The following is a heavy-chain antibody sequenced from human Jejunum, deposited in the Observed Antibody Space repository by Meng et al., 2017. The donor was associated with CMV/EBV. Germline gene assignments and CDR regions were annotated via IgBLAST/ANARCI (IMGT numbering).Heavy chain of an antibody. J-gene: IGHJ6*02. D-gene: IGHD3-10*01. V-gene: IGHV3-74*01. CDR3: ARATYDYGSGTNYYYYGMDV. Sequence: YWMDWVRQAPGKGLVWVSLINSDGSNPTYADSVKGRFTISRDNAKSTLYLQMSSLRAEDTAVYYCARATYDYGSGTNYYYYGMDVWGQGTTVTVSS. CDR1: YW. CDR2: INSDGSNP.